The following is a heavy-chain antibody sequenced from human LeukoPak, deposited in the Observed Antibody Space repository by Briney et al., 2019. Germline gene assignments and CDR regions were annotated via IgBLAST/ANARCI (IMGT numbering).Heavy chain of an antibody. J-gene: IGHJ5*02. CDR3: AEDYGGGNWFDP. V-gene: IGHV1-18*01. CDR1: GYTFTSYG. D-gene: IGHD4-23*01. CDR2: ISAYDGNT. Sequence: ASVKVSCKASGYTFTSYGISWVRQAPGHGLEWMGWISAYDGNTNYAQKLQGRVTMTTDTSTSTAYMALRSLRSDDTAVYYCAEDYGGGNWFDPWGQGTLVTVSS.